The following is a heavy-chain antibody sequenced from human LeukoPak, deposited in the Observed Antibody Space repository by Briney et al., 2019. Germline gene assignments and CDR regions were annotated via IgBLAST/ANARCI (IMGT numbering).Heavy chain of an antibody. V-gene: IGHV4-34*01. CDR2: INQSGST. J-gene: IGHJ5*02. D-gene: IGHD7-27*01. CDR3: ASGGSGGLTGSGP. Sequence: SETLSLTCAVYGGSFSGYYWNWIRQSPGKGLEWIGEINQSGSTSYNPSLKSRVTISVDTSKNQFSLKLSSVTAADTAVYYCASGGSGGLTGSGPWGQGTLVTVSS. CDR1: GGSFSGYY.